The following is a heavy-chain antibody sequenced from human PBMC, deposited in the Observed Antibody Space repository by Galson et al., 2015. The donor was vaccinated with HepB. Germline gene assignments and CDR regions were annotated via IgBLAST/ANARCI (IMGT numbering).Heavy chain of an antibody. V-gene: IGHV3-49*04. Sequence: SLRLSCAASGFIFNNYAMSWVRQAPGKGLEWVGFIRSKAYGEITEYAASVKGRFTIARDDSKSIAYLQRNSLKTEDTAVYYCTRGGRGYSNGHPDYWGQGTLVTVSS. J-gene: IGHJ4*02. CDR1: GFIFNNYA. CDR2: IRSKAYGEIT. D-gene: IGHD5-18*01. CDR3: TRGGRGYSNGHPDY.